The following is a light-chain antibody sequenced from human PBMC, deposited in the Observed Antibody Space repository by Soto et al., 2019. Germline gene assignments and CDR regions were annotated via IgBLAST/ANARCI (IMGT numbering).Light chain of an antibody. Sequence: EIVLTQSPATLALSPGERATLSYRASQSVSSYLAWYQQKPGQAPRLLISDASNRAPGIPVRFSGSGFGTDFTLTISSLEAEDSAVYYCQQRSNWPSITFGQGTRLEIK. J-gene: IGKJ5*01. V-gene: IGKV3-11*01. CDR2: DAS. CDR1: QSVSSY. CDR3: QQRSNWPSIT.